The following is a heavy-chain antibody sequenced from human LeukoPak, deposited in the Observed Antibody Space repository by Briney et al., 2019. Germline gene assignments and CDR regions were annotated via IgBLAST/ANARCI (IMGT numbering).Heavy chain of an antibody. D-gene: IGHD3-16*02. CDR1: GGSFSGYY. V-gene: IGHV4-34*01. J-gene: IGHJ5*02. CDR2: INHSGST. CDR3: ARRSRYPGPFDP. Sequence: SSETLSLTCAVYGGSFSGYYWSWIRQPPGKGLEWIGEINHSGSTNYNPSLKSRVTISVDTSKNQFSLKLSSVTAADTAGYYCARRSRYPGPFDPWGQGTLVTVSS.